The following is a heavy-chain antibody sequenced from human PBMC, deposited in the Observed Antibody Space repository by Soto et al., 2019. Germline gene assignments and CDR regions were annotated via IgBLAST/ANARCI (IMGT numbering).Heavy chain of an antibody. V-gene: IGHV4-34*01. D-gene: IGHD2-15*01. Sequence: QVQLQQWGAGLLKPSETLSLTCAVYGGSFSGYFWSWIRQPPGKGLEWIGEINHSGSTNYNPYLKSRVTISVDTSENQFSLRLSSVTAADTAVYYCARGIVVVVAATQGAEYFQHWGQGTLVTVSS. J-gene: IGHJ1*01. CDR1: GGSFSGYF. CDR2: INHSGST. CDR3: ARGIVVVVAATQGAEYFQH.